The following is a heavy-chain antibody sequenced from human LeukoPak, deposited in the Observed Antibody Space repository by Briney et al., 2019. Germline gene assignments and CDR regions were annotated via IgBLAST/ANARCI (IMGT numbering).Heavy chain of an antibody. CDR2: IYSGGST. D-gene: IGHD3-22*01. V-gene: IGHV3-53*01. CDR1: GFTVSSNY. Sequence: GGSLRLSCAASGFTVSSNYMSWVRQAPGKGLEWVSVIYSGGSTYYADSVKGRFTISGDNSKNTLYLQMNSLRAEDTAVYYCARIAITMIVVEPDAFDIWGQGTMVTVSS. J-gene: IGHJ3*02. CDR3: ARIAITMIVVEPDAFDI.